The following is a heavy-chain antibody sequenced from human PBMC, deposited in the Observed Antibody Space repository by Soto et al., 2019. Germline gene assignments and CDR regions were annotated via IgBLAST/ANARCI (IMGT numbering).Heavy chain of an antibody. CDR1: GFTFSSYE. D-gene: IGHD3-22*01. J-gene: IGHJ4*02. V-gene: IGHV3-48*03. CDR2: ISSSGSTI. CDR3: ARSGYYYDSSGYYFFY. Sequence: PGGSLRLSCAASGFTFSSYEMNWVRQAPGKGLEWVSYISSSGSTIYYADSVKGRFTISRDNAKNSLYLQMNSLRAEDTAVYYCARSGYYYDSSGYYFFYWGQGTLVTVSS.